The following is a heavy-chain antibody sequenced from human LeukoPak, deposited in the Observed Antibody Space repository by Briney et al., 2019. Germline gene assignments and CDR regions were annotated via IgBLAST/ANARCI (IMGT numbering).Heavy chain of an antibody. Sequence: PSETLSLTCTVPGGSISSYYWSWIRQPPGRGVGWVRYIYYSAPPNYNPSLKSRVTISVHTSKNQFSLKLSSVTAADTAVYYCAREREGEIATVAWGQGTLVTVSS. J-gene: IGHJ4*02. CDR3: AREREGEIATVA. CDR2: IYYSAPP. CDR1: GGSISSYY. D-gene: IGHD5-24*01. V-gene: IGHV4-59*01.